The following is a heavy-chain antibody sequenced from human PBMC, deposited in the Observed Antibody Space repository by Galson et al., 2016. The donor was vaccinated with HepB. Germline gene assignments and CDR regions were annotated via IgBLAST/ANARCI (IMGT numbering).Heavy chain of an antibody. Sequence: SETLSLTCSVSGDSTSSDNWWNWVRQPPGKGLEWVGEVLHSGTTYYNPSLRSRLTISVDKSNNLVSLRLTSVTAADTAVYYCARVKRYCSRNNCYFDPWGQGTLVTVSS. CDR2: VLHSGTT. D-gene: IGHD2-2*01. V-gene: IGHV4-4*02. CDR3: ARVKRYCSRNNCYFDP. J-gene: IGHJ5*02. CDR1: GDSTSSDNW.